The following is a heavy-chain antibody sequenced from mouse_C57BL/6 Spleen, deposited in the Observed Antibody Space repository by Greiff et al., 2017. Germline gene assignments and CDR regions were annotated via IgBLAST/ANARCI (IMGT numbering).Heavy chain of an antibody. CDR1: GYTFTSYW. J-gene: IGHJ4*01. D-gene: IGHD1-1*01. V-gene: IGHV1-72*01. Sequence: QVQLQQPGAELVKPGASVKLSCKASGYTFTSYWMHWVKQRPGRGLEWIGRIDPNSGGTKYNEKFKSKATLTVDKPSSTAYMQRSSLTSEDAAVYYGARGTTVVAPYAMDYWGQGTSVTVSS. CDR2: IDPNSGGT. CDR3: ARGTTVVAPYAMDY.